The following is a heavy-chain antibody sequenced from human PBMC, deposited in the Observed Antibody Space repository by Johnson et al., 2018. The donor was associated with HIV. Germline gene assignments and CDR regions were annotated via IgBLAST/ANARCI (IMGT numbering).Heavy chain of an antibody. Sequence: VQLVESGGGVVQPGRSLRLSCAASGFTFSSYAIHWVRQAPGEGLEWVAVISYDGSNKYYADSVKGRFTISRDNSKNTLYLQMNSLRAEDTAVYYCARDDLAFDIWGQGTMVTVSS. CDR3: ARDDLAFDI. CDR2: ISYDGSNK. CDR1: GFTFSSYA. D-gene: IGHD3/OR15-3a*01. J-gene: IGHJ3*02. V-gene: IGHV3-30*04.